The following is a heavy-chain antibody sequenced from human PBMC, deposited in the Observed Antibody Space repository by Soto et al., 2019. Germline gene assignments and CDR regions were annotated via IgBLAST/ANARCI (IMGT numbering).Heavy chain of an antibody. CDR3: ANRPDMGEMATINYYYYGMDV. J-gene: IGHJ6*02. CDR2: FHYGGST. CDR1: GGSISSSSYY. D-gene: IGHD5-12*01. Sequence: ETLSLTCTVSGGSISSSSYYWGWIRQPPGKGLEWIGSFHYGGSTYYNPSLKSRVTISVDTSKNDFSLQLSSVTAADTAVYYCANRPDMGEMATINYYYYGMDVWGQGTTVTVSS. V-gene: IGHV4-39*02.